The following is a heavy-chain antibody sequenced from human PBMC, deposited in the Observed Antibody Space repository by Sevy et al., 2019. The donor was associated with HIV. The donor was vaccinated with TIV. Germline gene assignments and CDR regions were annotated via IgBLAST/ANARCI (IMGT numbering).Heavy chain of an antibody. D-gene: IGHD6-13*01. V-gene: IGHV3-72*01. CDR1: GFTFSDHY. CDR3: ATHAGIAAAGRVFDY. J-gene: IGHJ4*02. Sequence: LSLTCAASGFTFSDHYMEWVRQAPGKGLGWVGRIRNKADSYTTEYAASVKGRFTISRDDSKNSLYLLMNSLKTEDTAVYYCATHAGIAAAGRVFDYWGQGTLVTVSS. CDR2: IRNKADSYTT.